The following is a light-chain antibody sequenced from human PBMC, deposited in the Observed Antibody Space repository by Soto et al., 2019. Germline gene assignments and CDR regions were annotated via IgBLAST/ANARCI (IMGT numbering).Light chain of an antibody. Sequence: QSVLTQPASVSGSPGQSITISCTGTSSDVGDYNYVSWYQQHPGKAPKVMIYDVSNRPSGVSNRFSGSKSGNTASLTISGLQAEDEADYYCSSYTSSSTPFYVFGTGTKVT. CDR3: SSYTSSSTPFYV. J-gene: IGLJ1*01. CDR1: SSDVGDYNY. CDR2: DVS. V-gene: IGLV2-14*01.